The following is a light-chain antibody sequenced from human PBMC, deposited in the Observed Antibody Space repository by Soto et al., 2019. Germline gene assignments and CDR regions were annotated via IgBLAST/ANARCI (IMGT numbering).Light chain of an antibody. CDR3: MKYQSYWT. V-gene: IGKV1-5*03. CDR1: QSISRQ. CDR2: QAS. J-gene: IGKJ1*01. Sequence: DIQMTQSPSTLSASVGDRVSITCRASQSISRQLAWYQQKPGKAPNLLIYQASNLETGVPSRFTGSGSGTEFNLTISSLQPDDLATYYWMKYQSYWTFGQGTKVEVK.